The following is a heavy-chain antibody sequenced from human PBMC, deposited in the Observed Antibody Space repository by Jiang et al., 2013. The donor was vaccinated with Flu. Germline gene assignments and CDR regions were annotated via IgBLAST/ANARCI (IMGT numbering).Heavy chain of an antibody. CDR2: IRNKLYRGTT. J-gene: IGHJ4*02. CDR3: TRDLVRDIILIPATYFDY. D-gene: IGHD2-2*01. CDR1: GFSFGDYA. V-gene: IGHV3-49*03. Sequence: VQLLESGGGLVQPGRSLRLSCTASGFSFGDYAVSWLRQAPGKGLEWVGFIRNKLYRGTTDYAASVKGRFTISRDDSKSIAYLQMSSLKTEDTAVYYCTRDLVRDIILIPATYFDYWGQGALVIVSS.